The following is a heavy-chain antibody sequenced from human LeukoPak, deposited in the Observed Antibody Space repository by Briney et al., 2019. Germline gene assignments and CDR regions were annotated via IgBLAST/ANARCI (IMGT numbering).Heavy chain of an antibody. J-gene: IGHJ6*04. Sequence: GESLKISCKGSGYSFTTYWIAWVRQMPGKGLEWMGIIYPGDSDTRYSPSFQGQVAISADKSISTAFLQWSSLKASDTAMYYCARQQVAYYYYYGMDVWGKGTTVTVSS. D-gene: IGHD2-15*01. CDR2: IYPGDSDT. CDR1: GYSFTTYW. V-gene: IGHV5-51*01. CDR3: ARQQVAYYYYYGMDV.